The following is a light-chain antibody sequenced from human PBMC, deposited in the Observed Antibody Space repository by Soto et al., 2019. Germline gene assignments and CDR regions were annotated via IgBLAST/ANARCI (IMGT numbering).Light chain of an antibody. Sequence: DIQMTQSPSSLSASVGDRVTITCRASQSISSYLNWYQQKPGKAPKLLIYAASSLQSGVPSRFSGSGSGTDFTLNISSLQPEDFATYSCHQSYSTPRTFGQGTKVEIK. CDR3: HQSYSTPRT. V-gene: IGKV1-39*01. CDR2: AAS. J-gene: IGKJ1*01. CDR1: QSISSY.